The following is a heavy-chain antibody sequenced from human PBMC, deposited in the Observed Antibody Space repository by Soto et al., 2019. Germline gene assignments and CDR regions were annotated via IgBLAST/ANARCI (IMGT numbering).Heavy chain of an antibody. D-gene: IGHD5-12*01. CDR1: GFTVSSNY. J-gene: IGHJ6*04. V-gene: IGHV3-66*01. CDR2: IYSGGST. Sequence: GGSLRLSCAASGFTVSSNYMSWVRQAPGKGLEWVSVIYSGGSTYYADSVKGRFTISRDNSKNTLYLQMNSLRAEDTAVYYCAREGGEYSGYSDVWGKGTTVTVSS. CDR3: AREGGEYSGYSDV.